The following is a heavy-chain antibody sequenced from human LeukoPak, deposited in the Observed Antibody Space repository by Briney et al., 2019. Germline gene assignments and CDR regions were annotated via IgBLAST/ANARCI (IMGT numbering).Heavy chain of an antibody. CDR1: AYTFTVYY. V-gene: IGHV1-2*02. Sequence: ASVTVSFTASAYTFTVYYMHWVRQAPGQGLELMGWINPNSGGTNYAQKFQGRVTMTRDTSISTAYMELSRLRSDDTAVYYCARVRVYYDSSGYYQPFDYWGQGTLVTVSS. CDR3: ARVRVYYDSSGYYQPFDY. CDR2: INPNSGGT. J-gene: IGHJ4*02. D-gene: IGHD3-22*01.